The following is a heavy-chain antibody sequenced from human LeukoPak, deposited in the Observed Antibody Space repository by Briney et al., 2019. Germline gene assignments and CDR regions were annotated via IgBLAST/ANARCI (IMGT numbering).Heavy chain of an antibody. Sequence: SVKVSCKASGGTFSSYAISWVRQAPGQGLEWMGGIIPIFGTANYAQKFQGRVTITADESTSTAYMELSSLRSEDTAVYYCARGPVEMATNYFDYWGQGTLVTVSS. J-gene: IGHJ4*02. D-gene: IGHD5-24*01. CDR3: ARGPVEMATNYFDY. CDR2: IIPIFGTA. CDR1: GGTFSSYA. V-gene: IGHV1-69*13.